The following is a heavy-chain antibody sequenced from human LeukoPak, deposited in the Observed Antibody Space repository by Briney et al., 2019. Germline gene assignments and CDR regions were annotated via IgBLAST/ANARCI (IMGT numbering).Heavy chain of an antibody. D-gene: IGHD3-3*01. Sequence: SETLSLTCEVSGGSFGGCYWSWVRQPPGKGLEWIGEINQSGTTKYNPSLKSRVTVSVDTSKSQFSLKMTSVTAVDTAVYYCARALSYDFWSGNTWFDPWGQGILVTVSS. J-gene: IGHJ5*02. CDR3: ARALSYDFWSGNTWFDP. V-gene: IGHV4-34*01. CDR2: INQSGTT. CDR1: GGSFGGCY.